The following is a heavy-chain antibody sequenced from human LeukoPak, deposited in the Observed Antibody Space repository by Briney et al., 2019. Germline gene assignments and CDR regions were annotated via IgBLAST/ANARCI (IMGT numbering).Heavy chain of an antibody. J-gene: IGHJ5*02. CDR3: ASQLTDYYDSSGYIKT. CDR2: IYYSGST. D-gene: IGHD3-22*01. Sequence: SETLSLTCTVSGGSISSYYWSWIRQPPGKGLEWIGYIYYSGSTNYNPSLKSRVTISVDTSKNQFSLKLSSVTAADTAVYYCASQLTDYYDSSGYIKTWGQGTLVTVSS. CDR1: GGSISSYY. V-gene: IGHV4-59*01.